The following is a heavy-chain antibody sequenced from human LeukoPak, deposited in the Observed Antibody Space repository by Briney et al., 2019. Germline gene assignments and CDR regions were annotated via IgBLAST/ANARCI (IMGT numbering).Heavy chain of an antibody. D-gene: IGHD3-22*01. V-gene: IGHV3-66*01. CDR3: ARDFPLDYYDSSGYSDY. Sequence: GGSLRLSCAASGLTVSSNYMSWVRQAPGKGLEWVSVIYSGGSTYYADSVKGRFTISRDNAKNSLYLQMNSLRAEDTAVYYCARDFPLDYYDSSGYSDYWGQGTLVTVSS. CDR2: IYSGGST. J-gene: IGHJ4*02. CDR1: GLTVSSNY.